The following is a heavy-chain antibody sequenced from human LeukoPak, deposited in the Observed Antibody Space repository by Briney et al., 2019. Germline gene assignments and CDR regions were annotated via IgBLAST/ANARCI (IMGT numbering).Heavy chain of an antibody. D-gene: IGHD1-26*01. Sequence: GGSLRLSCVASGFXFSSYWMQWVRQAPGKGLVWVSRINTDGSSTTYADSVKGRFTISRDNAKNTLYLQMNSLRAEDTAVYYCATQASVGYWGQGTLVTVSS. CDR1: GFXFSSYW. J-gene: IGHJ4*02. CDR2: INTDGSST. V-gene: IGHV3-74*01. CDR3: ATQASVGY.